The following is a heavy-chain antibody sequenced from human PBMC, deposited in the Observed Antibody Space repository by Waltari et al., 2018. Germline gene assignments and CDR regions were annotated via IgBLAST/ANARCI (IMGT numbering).Heavy chain of an antibody. CDR3: AHRGSSSWYWGY. D-gene: IGHD6-13*01. V-gene: IGHV2-5*01. Sequence: QITLKESGPTLVKPTQTLTLTCTFSGFSLSTSGVGVGWIRQPPGKALEWLALIYWNDDKRYSPSLKSRLTITKDTSKNQVVLTMTNMDTVDTATYYCAHRGSSSWYWGYWGQGTLVIVSS. CDR1: GFSLSTSGVG. CDR2: IYWNDDK. J-gene: IGHJ4*02.